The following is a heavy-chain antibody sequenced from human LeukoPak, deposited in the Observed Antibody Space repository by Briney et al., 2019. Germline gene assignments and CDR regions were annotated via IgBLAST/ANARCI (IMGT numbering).Heavy chain of an antibody. V-gene: IGHV4-4*07. Sequence: SETLSLTCTVSGGSISSYYWSWIRKPAGKGLEWIGRIYTSGSTNYNPSLKSRVTMSVDTSKNQFSLKLSSVSAADTAVYSCARDLDPPLDIWGQGTMVTVSS. J-gene: IGHJ3*02. CDR2: IYTSGST. CDR3: ARDLDPPLDI. CDR1: GGSISSYY.